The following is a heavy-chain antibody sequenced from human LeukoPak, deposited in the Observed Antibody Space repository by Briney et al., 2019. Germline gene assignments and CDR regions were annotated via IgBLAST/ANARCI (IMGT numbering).Heavy chain of an antibody. J-gene: IGHJ4*02. CDR2: IWYDGSNK. CDR1: GLTFSSYG. V-gene: IGHV3-33*01. D-gene: IGHD5-24*01. CDR3: ARARDGYRTDYFDY. Sequence: TGGSLRLSCAASGLTFSSYGMHWVRQAPGKGLEWVAVIWYDGSNKYYADSVKGRFTISRDNSKNTLYLQMNGLRAEDTAVYYCARARDGYRTDYFDYWGQGTLVTVSS.